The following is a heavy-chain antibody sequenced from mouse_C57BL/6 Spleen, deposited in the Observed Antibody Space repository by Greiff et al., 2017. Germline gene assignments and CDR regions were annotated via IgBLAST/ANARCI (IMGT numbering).Heavy chain of an antibody. J-gene: IGHJ2*01. CDR3: ARAHYYGTPPYFDY. Sequence: DVKLVESGGGLVKPGGSLKLSCAASGFTFSSYAMSWVRQTPEKRLEWVATISDGGSYTYYPDNVKGRFTISRDNAKNNLYLQMSHLKSEDTAMYYCARAHYYGTPPYFDYWGQGTTLTVSS. CDR2: ISDGGSYT. CDR1: GFTFSSYA. V-gene: IGHV5-4*03. D-gene: IGHD1-1*01.